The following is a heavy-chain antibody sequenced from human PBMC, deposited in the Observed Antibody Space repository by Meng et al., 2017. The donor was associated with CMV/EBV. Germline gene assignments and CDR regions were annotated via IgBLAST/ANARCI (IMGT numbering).Heavy chain of an antibody. V-gene: IGHV4-34*01. Sequence: QVQLQQWGQGLLKPSGTLSLTCAAYGGSLNGYYWSWIRQPPGKGLEWIGEINHSGSTNYNPSLKSRVTISVDTSKNQFSLKLSSVTAADTAVYYCARGSRRLPRFNWFDPWGQGTLVTVSS. J-gene: IGHJ5*02. CDR1: GGSLNGYY. CDR3: ARGSRRLPRFNWFDP. CDR2: INHSGST. D-gene: IGHD3-3*01.